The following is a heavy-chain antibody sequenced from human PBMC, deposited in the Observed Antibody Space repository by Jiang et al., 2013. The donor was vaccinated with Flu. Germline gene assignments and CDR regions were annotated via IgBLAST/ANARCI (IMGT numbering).Heavy chain of an antibody. J-gene: IGHJ6*04. D-gene: IGHD6-19*01. Sequence: QLVESGGGLVQPGGSLRLSCAASGFTFSSYAMSWVRQAPGKGLEWVSAISGSGGSTYYADSVKGRFTISRDNSKNTLYLQMNSLRAEDTAVYYCAKEFGGVAVAGNYYYYGMDVWGKGTTVTVSS. CDR3: AKEFGGVAVAGNYYYYGMDV. CDR2: ISGSGGST. V-gene: IGHV3-23*04. CDR1: GFTFSSYA.